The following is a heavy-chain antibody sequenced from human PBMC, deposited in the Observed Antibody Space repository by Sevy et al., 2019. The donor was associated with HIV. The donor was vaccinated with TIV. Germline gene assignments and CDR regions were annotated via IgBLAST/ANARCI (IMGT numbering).Heavy chain of an antibody. J-gene: IGHJ4*02. CDR1: GFTFSSYA. Sequence: GGSLRLSCAASGFTFSSYAMSWVRQAPGKGLEWVSVISGSGDSTYYVDSVKGRFTISRDNSKNTLYLQMNSLRAEDTAVYYCAKEGGGYHRSGSSDYWGQGALVTVS. V-gene: IGHV3-23*01. CDR3: AKEGGGYHRSGSSDY. CDR2: ISGSGDST. D-gene: IGHD3-10*01.